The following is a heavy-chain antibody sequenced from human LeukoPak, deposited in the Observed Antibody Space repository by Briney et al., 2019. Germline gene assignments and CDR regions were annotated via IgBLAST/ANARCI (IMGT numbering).Heavy chain of an antibody. D-gene: IGHD6-6*01. V-gene: IGHV4-34*01. J-gene: IGHJ6*03. Sequence: SETLSLTCAVYGGSFSGYYWSWIRQPPGKGLEWIWEINHGGSTNYNPSLKSRVTISVDTSKNQFTLKLSSVTAADTAVYYCARGPSSIAAQRYYYYYYMDVWGKGTTVTVSS. CDR2: INHGGST. CDR3: ARGPSSIAAQRYYYYYYMDV. CDR1: GGSFSGYY.